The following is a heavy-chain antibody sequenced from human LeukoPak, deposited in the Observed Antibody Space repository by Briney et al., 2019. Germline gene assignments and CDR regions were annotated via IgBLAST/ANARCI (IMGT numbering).Heavy chain of an antibody. CDR2: ISYSSSLT. Sequence: GGSLRLSCAASGFTFSSFGMNWVRQAPGKRLEWISYISYSSSLTYYADSVKGRFTISRDNAKNSLSLQLNSLRDEDTAVYFCAKVIRGGYGMDVWGQGTTVTVSS. CDR1: GFTFSSFG. CDR3: AKVIRGGYGMDV. D-gene: IGHD3-10*01. J-gene: IGHJ6*02. V-gene: IGHV3-48*02.